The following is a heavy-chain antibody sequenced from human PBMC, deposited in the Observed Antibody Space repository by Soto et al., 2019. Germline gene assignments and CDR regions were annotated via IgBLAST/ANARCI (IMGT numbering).Heavy chain of an antibody. V-gene: IGHV3-23*01. CDR2: ISGSGGST. CDR1: GFTFSSYA. J-gene: IGHJ6*02. D-gene: IGHD3-22*01. CDR3: AKNAPDYYDSSGRYYYGMDV. Sequence: GSLRLSCAASGFTFSSYAMSWVRQAPGKGLEWVSAISGSGGSTYYADSVKGRFTISRDNSKNTLYLQMNSLRAEDTAVYYCAKNAPDYYDSSGRYYYGMDVWGQGTTVTVSS.